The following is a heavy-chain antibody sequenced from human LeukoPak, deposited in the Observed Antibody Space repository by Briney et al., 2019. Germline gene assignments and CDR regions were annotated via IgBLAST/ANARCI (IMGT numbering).Heavy chain of an antibody. J-gene: IGHJ4*02. CDR2: INDSGST. CDR3: VRRRIGDVFDY. D-gene: IGHD3-16*01. V-gene: IGHV4-34*01. Sequence: SETLSLTCAVYGGSFSAYYWSWIRQPPGKELEWIGEINDSGSTNYNPSLKSRVTISVDTSNDQFSLKLNSVTAADMAAYFCVRRRIGDVFDYWDQGTLVTVSS. CDR1: GGSFSAYY.